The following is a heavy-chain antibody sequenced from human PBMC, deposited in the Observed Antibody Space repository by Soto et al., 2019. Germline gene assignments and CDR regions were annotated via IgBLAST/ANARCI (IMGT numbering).Heavy chain of an antibody. CDR1: GGSISSSSYY. V-gene: IGHV4-39*01. J-gene: IGHJ4*02. CDR2: IYYSGST. CDR3: ARLETEGADY. D-gene: IGHD2-21*02. Sequence: SETLSLTCTVSGGSISSSSYYWGWIRQPPGKGLEWIGSIYYSGSTYYNPSLKSRVTISVDTSKNQFSLKLSSVTAADTAVYYCARLETEGADYWGQGILVTVSS.